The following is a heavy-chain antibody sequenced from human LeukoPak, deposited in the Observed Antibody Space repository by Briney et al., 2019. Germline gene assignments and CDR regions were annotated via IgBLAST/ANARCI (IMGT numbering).Heavy chain of an antibody. V-gene: IGHV3-30*18. Sequence: GGSLRLSCAASGFTFSSYGMHWVRQAPGKGLEWVAVISYDGSNKYYADSVKGRFTISRDNSKNTLYLQMNSLGAEDTAVYYCAKNGDYFDYWGQGTLVTVSS. J-gene: IGHJ4*02. CDR2: ISYDGSNK. CDR1: GFTFSSYG. D-gene: IGHD4-17*01. CDR3: AKNGDYFDY.